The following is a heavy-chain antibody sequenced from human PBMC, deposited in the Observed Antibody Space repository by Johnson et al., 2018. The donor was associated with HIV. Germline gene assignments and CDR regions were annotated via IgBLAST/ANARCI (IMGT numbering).Heavy chain of an antibody. CDR2: ILNGGGT. V-gene: IGHV3-NL1*01. Sequence: QMQLVESGGVVVQPGGSLRLSCAASGFTFDDYAMHWVRQAPGEGLQWVSHILNGGGTDYADSEKGRFTISRDNSENTLYLQMNSLRAEDTAVYYCANGEMATIKAFYAFDIWGQGTMVTVSS. CDR3: ANGEMATIKAFYAFDI. J-gene: IGHJ3*02. D-gene: IGHD5-24*01. CDR1: GFTFDDYA.